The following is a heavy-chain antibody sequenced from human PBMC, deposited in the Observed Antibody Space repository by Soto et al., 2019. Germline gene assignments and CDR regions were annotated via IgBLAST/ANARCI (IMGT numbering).Heavy chain of an antibody. CDR1: GYTFTSYG. CDR3: ARDPNYDFWSGSGGFDP. CDR2: ISAYSGNT. D-gene: IGHD3-3*01. J-gene: IGHJ5*02. Sequence: ASVKVSCKASGYTFTSYGISWVRQAPGQGLEWMGWISAYSGNTNYAQKLQGRVTMTTDTSTSTAYMELRSLRSDDTAVYYCARDPNYDFWSGSGGFDPWGQGTLVTVS. V-gene: IGHV1-18*04.